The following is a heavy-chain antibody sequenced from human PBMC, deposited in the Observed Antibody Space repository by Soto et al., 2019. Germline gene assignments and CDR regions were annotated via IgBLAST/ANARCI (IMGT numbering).Heavy chain of an antibody. CDR2: VSANGRST. J-gene: IGHJ5*02. Sequence: GGSLRLSCASSGFTFNNYAMGWVRQAPGKGLEWVSTVSANGRSTYYADSVKGRFTISRDTSKNTLSVEMNSLRAEDTAMYYCAKGLGSSSTNWFDHWGQGILVTVSS. D-gene: IGHD6-6*01. V-gene: IGHV3-23*01. CDR3: AKGLGSSSTNWFDH. CDR1: GFTFNNYA.